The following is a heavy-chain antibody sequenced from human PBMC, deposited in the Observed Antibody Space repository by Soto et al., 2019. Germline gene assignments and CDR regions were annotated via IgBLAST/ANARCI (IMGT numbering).Heavy chain of an antibody. Sequence: QVQLQESGPGLVKPSQTLSLTCTVSGGSFSSGAYHWSWVRQHPGQGLAWIASISYRGITYSNPSLKSRLSMSVDTSKNQFSLNLTSVTAADTAVYHCARMSATGTRWFDPWGQGTLVTVSS. CDR1: GGSFSSGAYH. CDR3: ARMSATGTRWFDP. CDR2: ISYRGIT. J-gene: IGHJ5*02. V-gene: IGHV4-31*03. D-gene: IGHD6-13*01.